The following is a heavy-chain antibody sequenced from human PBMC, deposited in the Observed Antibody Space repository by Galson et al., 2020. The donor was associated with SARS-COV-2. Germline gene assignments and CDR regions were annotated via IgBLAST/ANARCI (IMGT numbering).Heavy chain of an antibody. CDR2: INTDNGNT. Sequence: ALVKVSCKASGYTFTSYAMHWVRQAPGQRLEWMGWINTDNGNTKYSQKFQDRVTFTRDTSASTTYMELNSLRSEDTAVYYCARASMADGGYWGQGTLVTVSS. CDR3: ARASMADGGY. D-gene: IGHD3-16*01. J-gene: IGHJ4*02. CDR1: GYTFTSYA. V-gene: IGHV1-3*04.